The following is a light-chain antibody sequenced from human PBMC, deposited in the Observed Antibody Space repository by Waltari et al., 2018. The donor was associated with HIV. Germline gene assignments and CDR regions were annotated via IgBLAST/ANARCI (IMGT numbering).Light chain of an antibody. V-gene: IGLV1-44*01. Sequence: QSVLTQPPSASGTPGQRVTSPCSGSSPNIGSTTVNWYQQLPGTAPKLLIYSNNQRPSGVPDRFSGSKSGTSASLAISGLQSEDEADYYCAAWDDSLNGHYVFGTGTKVTVL. CDR1: SPNIGSTT. CDR2: SNN. CDR3: AAWDDSLNGHYV. J-gene: IGLJ1*01.